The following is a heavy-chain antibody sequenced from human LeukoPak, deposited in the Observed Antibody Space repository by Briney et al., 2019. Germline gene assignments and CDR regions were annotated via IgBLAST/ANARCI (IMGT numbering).Heavy chain of an antibody. J-gene: IGHJ1*01. D-gene: IGHD3-3*01. CDR2: IRSKTDGGTT. Sequence: GGSLRLSCAASGFTFSSYAMHWVRQAPGKGLEWVGRIRSKTDGGTTDYAVSVQGRFTISRDDSKNTLYLQMSSLKTEDTAVYYCAKHIYGVVSIQQWGQGTLVTVSS. V-gene: IGHV3-15*01. CDR1: GFTFSSYA. CDR3: AKHIYGVVSIQQ.